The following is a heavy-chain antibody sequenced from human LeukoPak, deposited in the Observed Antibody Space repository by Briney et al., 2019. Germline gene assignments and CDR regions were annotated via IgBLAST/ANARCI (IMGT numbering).Heavy chain of an antibody. CDR2: IIPILGIA. D-gene: IGHD2-2*02. J-gene: IGHJ6*02. Sequence: WASVKVSCKASGGTFSSYAISWVRQAPGQGLEWMGRIIPILGIANYAQKFQGRVTITADKSTSTAYMELSSLRSEDTAVYYCARGQRYCSSTSCYNWLRAYGMDVWGQGTTVTVSS. CDR1: GGTFSSYA. CDR3: ARGQRYCSSTSCYNWLRAYGMDV. V-gene: IGHV1-69*04.